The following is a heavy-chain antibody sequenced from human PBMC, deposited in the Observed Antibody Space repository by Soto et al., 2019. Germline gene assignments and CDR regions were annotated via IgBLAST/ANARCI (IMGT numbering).Heavy chain of an antibody. D-gene: IGHD3-22*01. CDR3: AIPRRHHYDSSGHWYFDL. J-gene: IGHJ2*01. CDR2: MHPNSGNT. CDR1: GYTFTSYD. Sequence: QVQLVQSGAEVKKPGASVKVSCKASGYTFTSYDINWVRQATGQGLEWMGWMHPNSGNTGYAQKFQVRVTMTRNTTISTAYMELSSLRSEDTSVYYWAIPRRHHYDSSGHWYFDLWGRGTRVTVSS. V-gene: IGHV1-8*01.